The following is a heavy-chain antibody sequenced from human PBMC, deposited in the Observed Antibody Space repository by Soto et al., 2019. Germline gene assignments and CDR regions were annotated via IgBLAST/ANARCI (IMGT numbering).Heavy chain of an antibody. CDR1: GFTFSSYA. D-gene: IGHD6-19*01. Sequence: GGSLRLSCAASGFTFSSYAMHWVRQAPGKGLEWVAVISYDGSNKYHADSVKGRFTISRDNSKNTLYLQMNSLRAEDTAVYYCARDWKAVAGTIQGDYYYYYGMDVWGQGTTVTVSS. CDR3: ARDWKAVAGTIQGDYYYYYGMDV. CDR2: ISYDGSNK. V-gene: IGHV3-30-3*01. J-gene: IGHJ6*02.